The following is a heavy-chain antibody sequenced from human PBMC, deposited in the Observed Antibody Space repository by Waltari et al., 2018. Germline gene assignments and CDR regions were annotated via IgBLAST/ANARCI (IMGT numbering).Heavy chain of an antibody. CDR2: ISKDGT. Sequence: EVQLVESGGGLIQPGGSLRLSCAASGFTVSTTYMNWVRPAAGKGGVWVSVISKDGTDYAASVKGRCTISRDNSKNAVYLQMNTLRAEDTALYYCARYVTGYYYFDLWGRGTLVTVSS. V-gene: IGHV3-53*01. CDR3: ARYVTGYYYFDL. J-gene: IGHJ2*01. D-gene: IGHD3-10*02. CDR1: GFTVSTTY.